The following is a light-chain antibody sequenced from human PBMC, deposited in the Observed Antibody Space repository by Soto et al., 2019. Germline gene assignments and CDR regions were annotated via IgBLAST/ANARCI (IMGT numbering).Light chain of an antibody. Sequence: DLQMTQSPSSLSASIGDRVTITCRSSQSISNYLYWYQQKPGKAPKLLIYAASGLQSGVPSRFSGSGSGTDFTLTISTLQPEDFATYYCQQSYSTPYTFGQGTKLEIK. CDR1: QSISNY. J-gene: IGKJ2*01. V-gene: IGKV1-39*01. CDR3: QQSYSTPYT. CDR2: AAS.